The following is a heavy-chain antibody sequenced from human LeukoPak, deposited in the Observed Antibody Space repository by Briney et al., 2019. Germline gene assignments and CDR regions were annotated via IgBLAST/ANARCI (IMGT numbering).Heavy chain of an antibody. CDR1: GFTVSSNY. CDR3: ARDGVAGTSDAFDI. D-gene: IGHD6-19*01. V-gene: IGHV3-66*01. J-gene: IGHJ3*02. CDR2: FYSGGST. Sequence: GGSLRLSCAVSGFTVSSNYMSWVRQAPGKGLEWGSVFYSGGSTYYADSVKGRFTISRDNSKNTLYLQMNSLRAEDTAVYYGARDGVAGTSDAFDIWGQGTMVTVSS.